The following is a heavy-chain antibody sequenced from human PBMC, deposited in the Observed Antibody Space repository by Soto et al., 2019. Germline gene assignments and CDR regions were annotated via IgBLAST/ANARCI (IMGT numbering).Heavy chain of an antibody. V-gene: IGHV3-30-3*01. Sequence: PGGSLRLSCAASGFSFSSYAMHWVRQAPGKGLEWVAVISYDGTNKYYEDSVKGRFTISRDNSKNTLYLQMNSLRAEDTAVYYCARAWKWELRNNWFDPWGQGTLVTVSS. CDR1: GFSFSSYA. D-gene: IGHD1-26*01. J-gene: IGHJ5*02. CDR2: ISYDGTNK. CDR3: ARAWKWELRNNWFDP.